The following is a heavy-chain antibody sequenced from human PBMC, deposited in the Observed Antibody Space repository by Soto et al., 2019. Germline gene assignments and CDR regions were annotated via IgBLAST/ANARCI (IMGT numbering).Heavy chain of an antibody. D-gene: IGHD2-21*02. CDR3: ARVIPVDVTAYPDY. CDR1: GGSISSSSYY. CDR2: IYYSGST. J-gene: IGHJ4*02. Sequence: QLQLQESGPGLVKPSETLSLTCTVSGGSISSSSYYWGGIRQPPGKGLEWIGSIYYSGSTYYNPSLKSRVTISVDTSKNQFSLKLSSVTAADTAVYYCARVIPVDVTAYPDYWGQGTLVTVSS. V-gene: IGHV4-39*01.